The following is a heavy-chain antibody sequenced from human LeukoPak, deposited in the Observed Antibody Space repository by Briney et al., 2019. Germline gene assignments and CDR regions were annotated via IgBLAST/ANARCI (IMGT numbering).Heavy chain of an antibody. CDR3: ARAVNIVVVTAIYYYYGMDV. J-gene: IGHJ6*02. CDR2: MNPNSGNT. V-gene: IGHV1-8*02. Sequence: ASVKVSCKTSGDTFTNYGISWVRQAPGQGLEWMGWMNPNSGNTGYAQKFQGRVTMTRNTSISTAYMELSSLRSEDTAVYYCARAVNIVVVTAIYYYYGMDVWGQGTTVTVSS. D-gene: IGHD2-21*02. CDR1: GDTFTNYG.